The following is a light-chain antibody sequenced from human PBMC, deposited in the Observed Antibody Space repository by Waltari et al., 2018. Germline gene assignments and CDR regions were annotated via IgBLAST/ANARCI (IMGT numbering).Light chain of an antibody. J-gene: IGKJ1*01. CDR1: QSVSTW. CDR3: QQYYTYPRT. V-gene: IGKV1-5*03. Sequence: IQMTQSPSTLSASVGDRVTLSCRASQSVSTWLAWYQQRPGKAPNLLIYKASSLESGVPSRFSGSGSGTEFTLTISSLQPSDFATYYCQQYYTYPRTFGLGTKVE. CDR2: KAS.